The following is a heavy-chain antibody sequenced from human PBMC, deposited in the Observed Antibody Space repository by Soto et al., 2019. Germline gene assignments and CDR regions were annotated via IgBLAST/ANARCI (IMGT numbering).Heavy chain of an antibody. CDR2: ISYDGSNK. D-gene: IGHD2-15*01. J-gene: IGHJ6*02. CDR1: GFTFSSYG. V-gene: IGHV3-30*18. CDR3: AKVRCSGGSCYWTTYGMDV. Sequence: ASGFTFSSYGMHWVRQAPGKGLEWVAVISYDGSNKYYADSVKGRFTISRDNSKNTLYLQMNSLRAEDTAVYYCAKVRCSGGSCYWTTYGMDVWGQGTTVAVSS.